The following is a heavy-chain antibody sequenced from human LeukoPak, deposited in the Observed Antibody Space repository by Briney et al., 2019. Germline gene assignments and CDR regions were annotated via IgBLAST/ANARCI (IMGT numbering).Heavy chain of an antibody. D-gene: IGHD3-16*01. Sequence: PGGSLRLSCVASGFTFSSHWMSWVRQAPGKGLEWVANIKQDGSEKYYVDSVKGRFTISRDNAKNSLYLQMNSLRAEDTALYYCASGRQLGYWGQGTLVTVSS. J-gene: IGHJ4*02. V-gene: IGHV3-7*01. CDR3: ASGRQLGY. CDR1: GFTFSSHW. CDR2: IKQDGSEK.